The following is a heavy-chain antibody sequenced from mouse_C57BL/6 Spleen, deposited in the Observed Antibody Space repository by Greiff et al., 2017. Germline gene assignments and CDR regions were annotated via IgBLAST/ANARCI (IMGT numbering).Heavy chain of an antibody. CDR2: INPNYGTT. V-gene: IGHV1-39*01. CDR1: GYSFTDYN. CDR3: ARDRSSYTYYAMDY. J-gene: IGHJ4*01. Sequence: EVQLQQSGPELVKPGASVKISCKASGYSFTDYNMNWVKQSNGQSLEWIGVINPNYGTTSYNQKFKGKATLTVDPSSSTAYMQLNSLTSEDSAVXDGARDRSSYTYYAMDYWGQGTSVTVSS. D-gene: IGHD1-1*01.